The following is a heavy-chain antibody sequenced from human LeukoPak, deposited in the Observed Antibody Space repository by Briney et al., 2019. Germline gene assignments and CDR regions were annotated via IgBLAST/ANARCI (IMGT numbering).Heavy chain of an antibody. CDR1: GGSISSGGYY. CDR3: ARGQQLAFDY. V-gene: IGHV4-31*11. CDR2: IYYSGST. J-gene: IGHJ4*02. Sequence: PSETLSLTCGVSGGSISSGGYYWSWIRQHPGKGLEWIGYIYYSGSTYYNPSLKSRVTISVDTSKNQFSLKLSSVTAADTAVYYCARGQQLAFDYWSQGTLVTVSS. D-gene: IGHD6-13*01.